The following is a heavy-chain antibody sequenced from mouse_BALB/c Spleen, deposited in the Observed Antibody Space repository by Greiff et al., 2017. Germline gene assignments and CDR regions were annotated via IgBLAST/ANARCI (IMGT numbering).Heavy chain of an antibody. CDR1: GFSLSTSGMG. D-gene: IGHD2-4*01. Sequence: QVTLKVSGPGILQPSQTLSMTCSFSGFSLSTSGMGVGWIRQPSGQGLEWLAHIWWDDDKRYNPAQKSRLTISKDTSSNQVFLKIASVDTADTATYYCARIVITTGYAMDYWGQGTSVTVSS. CDR2: IWWDDDK. V-gene: IGHV8-8*01. J-gene: IGHJ4*01. CDR3: ARIVITTGYAMDY.